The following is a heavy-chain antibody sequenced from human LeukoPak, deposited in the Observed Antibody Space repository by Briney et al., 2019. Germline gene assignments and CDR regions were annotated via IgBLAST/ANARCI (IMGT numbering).Heavy chain of an antibody. D-gene: IGHD2-15*01. Sequence: PSETLSLTCTVSGGSISSYYWSWIRQPAGKGLEWIGRIYTSGSTNYNPSLKSRVTMSVDTSKNQFSLKLSSVTAADTAVYYCARDPNVYCSGGSCYGAWGPFDYWGQGTLVTVSS. V-gene: IGHV4-4*07. CDR2: IYTSGST. J-gene: IGHJ4*02. CDR1: GGSISSYY. CDR3: ARDPNVYCSGGSCYGAWGPFDY.